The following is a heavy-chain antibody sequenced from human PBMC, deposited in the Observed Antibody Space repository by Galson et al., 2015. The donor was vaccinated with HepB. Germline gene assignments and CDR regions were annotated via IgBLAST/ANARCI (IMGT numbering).Heavy chain of an antibody. CDR1: GFTFSNAW. D-gene: IGHD3-3*01. Sequence: SLRLSCAASGFTFSNAWMSWVRQAPGKGLEWVGRIKSKTDGGTTDYAAPVKGRFTISRDDSKNTLYLQMNSLKTEDTAVYYCTTGEVLDDFWSGSYYYYGMDVWGQGTTVTVSS. V-gene: IGHV3-15*01. CDR2: IKSKTDGGTT. CDR3: TTGEVLDDFWSGSYYYYGMDV. J-gene: IGHJ6*02.